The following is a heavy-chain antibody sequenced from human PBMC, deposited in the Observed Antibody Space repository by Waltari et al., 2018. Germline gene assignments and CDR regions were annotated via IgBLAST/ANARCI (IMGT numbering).Heavy chain of an antibody. D-gene: IGHD3-22*01. CDR3: ARTMIRYFDY. J-gene: IGHJ4*02. Sequence: QVQLQQWGAGLLKPSETLSLTCAVYGGSFSGYYWSWIRQPPGKGLEWIGEINHSGSTNYNPSLKSRVTISVDTSKNQFSLKLSSVTAADTAVYYCARTMIRYFDYWGQGTLVTVSS. V-gene: IGHV4-34*01. CDR2: INHSGST. CDR1: GGSFSGYY.